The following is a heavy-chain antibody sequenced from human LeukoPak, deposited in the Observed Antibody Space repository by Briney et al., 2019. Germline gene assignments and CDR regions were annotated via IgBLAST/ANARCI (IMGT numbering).Heavy chain of an antibody. CDR2: IYYSGST. D-gene: IGHD6-6*01. V-gene: IGHV4-39*07. J-gene: IGHJ5*02. CDR1: GGSISSSSYY. CDR3: ARVGSSSGVGSRWFDP. Sequence: SETLSLTCTVSGGSISSSSYYWGWIRQPPGKGLEWIGSIYYSGSTYYNQSLKTRVTISVDTSKNQFSLKPSSVTAADTAVYYCARVGSSSGVGSRWFDPWGQGTLVTVSS.